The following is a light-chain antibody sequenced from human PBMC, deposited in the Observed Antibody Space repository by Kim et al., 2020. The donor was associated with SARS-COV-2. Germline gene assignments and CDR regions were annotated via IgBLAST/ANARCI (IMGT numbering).Light chain of an antibody. CDR2: YDS. V-gene: IGLV3-21*04. CDR1: NVGEKS. Sequence: APGKTARLTWGGNNVGEKSVHWYQQRPGRAPVLVMYYDSDRPSGIPDRFSGSNSGNTATLTISRVEAGDEADYYCQVWDSGSDHPVFGGGTQLTVL. J-gene: IGLJ2*01. CDR3: QVWDSGSDHPV.